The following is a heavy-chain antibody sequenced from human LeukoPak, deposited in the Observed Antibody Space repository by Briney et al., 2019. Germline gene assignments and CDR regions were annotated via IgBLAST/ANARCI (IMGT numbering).Heavy chain of an antibody. Sequence: GGSLRLSCAASGFTFNNYSMNWVRQTPGKGLEWVSSISSSSSYIYYADSVKGRFTISRDNAKNSLYLQMNSLRAGDTAVYYCARASVVTFGGVIAKLDAFDIWGQGTMVTVSS. V-gene: IGHV3-21*04. CDR1: GFTFNNYS. CDR3: ARASVVTFGGVIAKLDAFDI. CDR2: ISSSSSYI. D-gene: IGHD3-16*02. J-gene: IGHJ3*02.